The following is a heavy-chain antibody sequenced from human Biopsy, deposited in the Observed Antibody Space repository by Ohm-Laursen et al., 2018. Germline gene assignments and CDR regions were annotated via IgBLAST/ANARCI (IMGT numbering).Heavy chain of an antibody. CDR2: IKRDGSQS. V-gene: IGHV3-7*01. Sequence: SLRLSCTASGFYFSNYAMTWVRQAPGKGLEWVANIKRDGSQSNHADSVKGRFTISRDNAKNSLYLQMNSLGAEDTAVYYCTRDTTYYAGTTYYDALDVWGQGTTVTVSS. J-gene: IGHJ3*01. CDR1: GFYFSNYA. CDR3: TRDTTYYAGTTYYDALDV. D-gene: IGHD2/OR15-2a*01.